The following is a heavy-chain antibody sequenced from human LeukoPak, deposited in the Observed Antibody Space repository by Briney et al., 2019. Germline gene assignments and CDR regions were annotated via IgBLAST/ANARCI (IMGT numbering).Heavy chain of an antibody. CDR1: GDSSSNSIYY. Sequence: PSETLSLTFTVSGDSSSNSIYYWGWIRQPPGKGLEWIGSIYYSGSTYYNPSLKSRVTISVDTSKNQFSLKLSSVTAADTAVYYCARGGYFDYYGSGRRVPFDYWGQGTLVTVSS. V-gene: IGHV4-39*07. CDR2: IYYSGST. CDR3: ARGGYFDYYGSGRRVPFDY. D-gene: IGHD3-10*01. J-gene: IGHJ4*02.